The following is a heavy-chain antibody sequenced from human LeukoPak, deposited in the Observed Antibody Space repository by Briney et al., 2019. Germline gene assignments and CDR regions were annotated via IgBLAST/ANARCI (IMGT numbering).Heavy chain of an antibody. J-gene: IGHJ4*02. V-gene: IGHV1-69*13. CDR3: ARERYCSSTSCYI. Sequence: SVKISCKASGGTFSSYAISWVRQAPGQGLEWMGGIIPIFGTANYAQKFQGRVTITADESTSTAYMELSSLRSEDTAVYYCARERYCSSTSCYIWGQGTLVTVSS. CDR2: IIPIFGTA. D-gene: IGHD2-2*02. CDR1: GGTFSSYA.